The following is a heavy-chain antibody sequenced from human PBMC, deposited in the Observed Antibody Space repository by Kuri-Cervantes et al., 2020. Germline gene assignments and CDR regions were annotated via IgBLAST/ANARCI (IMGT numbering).Heavy chain of an antibody. V-gene: IGHV3-21*01. CDR1: GFTFSSYS. D-gene: IGHD4-17*01. CDR3: AKDKNDYGEQYFDY. CDR2: ISSSSSYI. J-gene: IGHJ4*02. Sequence: GESLKISCAASGFTFSSYSMNWVRQAPGKGLEWVSSISSSSSYIYYADSVKGRFTISRDNSKNTLYLQMNSRRAEDTAVYFCAKDKNDYGEQYFDYWGQGTLVTVSS.